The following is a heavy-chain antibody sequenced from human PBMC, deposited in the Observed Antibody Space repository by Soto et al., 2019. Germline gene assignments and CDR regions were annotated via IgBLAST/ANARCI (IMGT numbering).Heavy chain of an antibody. CDR3: ARDMTITAVPHFDF. V-gene: IGHV1-69*06. CDR1: GGTFSNYV. CDR2: IIPISGAA. Sequence: QVQLVQSGAEVKKPGSSVKVSCKASGGTFSNYVVNWVRQAPGQGLEWMGRIIPISGAANYAQKFQGRVTITANKSKRTCYMELSNLRSEDTGVYYCARDMTITAVPHFDFWRQGTLVSVSS. J-gene: IGHJ4*02. D-gene: IGHD1-20*01.